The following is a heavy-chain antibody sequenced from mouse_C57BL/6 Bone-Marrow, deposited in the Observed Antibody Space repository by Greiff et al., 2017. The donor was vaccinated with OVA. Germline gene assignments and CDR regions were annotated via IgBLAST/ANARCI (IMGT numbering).Heavy chain of an antibody. J-gene: IGHJ4*01. CDR1: GFTFSSYA. CDR2: ISDGGSYT. V-gene: IGHV5-4*01. CDR3: ARDLQDAMDY. Sequence: EVNVVESGGGLVKPGGSLKLSCAASGFTFSSYAMSWVRQTPEKRLEWVATISDGGSYTYYPDNVKGRFTISRDNAKNNLYLQMSHLKSEDTAMYYCARDLQDAMDYWGQGTSVTVSS.